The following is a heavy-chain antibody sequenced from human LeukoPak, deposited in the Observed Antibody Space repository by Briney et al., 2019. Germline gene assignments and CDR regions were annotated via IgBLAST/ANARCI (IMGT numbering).Heavy chain of an antibody. D-gene: IGHD1-26*01. CDR2: VDPEDGET. Sequence: GASVKVSCKASGYTFTGYYMHWVRQAPGKGLEWMGLVDPEDGETIYAEKFQGRVTITADTSTDTAYMELSSLRSEDTAVYYCATDRRVGATLDYWGQGTLVTVSS. J-gene: IGHJ4*02. CDR1: GYTFTGYY. V-gene: IGHV1-69-2*01. CDR3: ATDRRVGATLDY.